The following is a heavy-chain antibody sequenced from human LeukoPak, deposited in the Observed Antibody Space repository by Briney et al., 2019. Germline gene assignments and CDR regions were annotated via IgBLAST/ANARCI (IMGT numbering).Heavy chain of an antibody. D-gene: IGHD4-17*01. V-gene: IGHV3-7*01. Sequence: GGSLRLSCVASEFTFSNYWMSWVRQAPGKGLEWVADIKYDGSATYYVDSVKGRFAISRDNAKNSLYLQMNSLRVEDTAVYYCTRDRGNTVTNLRGQGTLVTVSS. CDR2: IKYDGSAT. CDR1: EFTFSNYW. CDR3: TRDRGNTVTNL. J-gene: IGHJ4*02.